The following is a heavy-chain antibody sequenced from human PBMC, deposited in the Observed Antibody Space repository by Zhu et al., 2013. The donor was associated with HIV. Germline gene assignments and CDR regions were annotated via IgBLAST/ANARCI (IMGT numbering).Heavy chain of an antibody. D-gene: IGHD3-10*01. CDR3: ASITMARGEDS. J-gene: IGHJ4*02. CDR1: DTPSTPT. CDR2: INPNTGDT. V-gene: IGHV1-2*02. Sequence: QLVQSGPELKKPGASVKVVLARLLDTPSTPTIFTGCGRPLDKGLSRWGWINPNTGDTYSPQKFQGRVIMTRDTSISTAYMELRRLKSDDTATYYCASITMARGEDSWGQGTLITVSS.